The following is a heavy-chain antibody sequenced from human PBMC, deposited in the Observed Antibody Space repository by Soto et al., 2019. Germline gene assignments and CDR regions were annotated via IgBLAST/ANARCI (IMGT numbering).Heavy chain of an antibody. CDR1: GDTISTGGYS. D-gene: IGHD2-15*01. Sequence: PSETLSLTCGVSGDTISTGGYSWAWIRQPPGKGLEWIGEINYSGRTNYNPSLKSRVTISVDTSKNQFSLKLNSVTAADTAVYYCARGRIIGPWGRGALVTVSS. V-gene: IGHV4-61*08. J-gene: IGHJ5*02. CDR3: ARGRIIGP. CDR2: INYSGRT.